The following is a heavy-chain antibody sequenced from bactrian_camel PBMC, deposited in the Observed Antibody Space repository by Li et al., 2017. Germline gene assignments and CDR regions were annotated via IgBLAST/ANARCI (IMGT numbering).Heavy chain of an antibody. CDR3: AADVCPSRAGLGLRDASWYRY. V-gene: IGHV3S53*01. D-gene: IGHD6*01. CDR2: RDTDGST. J-gene: IGHJ4*01. CDR1: GFAGINLY. Sequence: QVQLVESGGGSVQAGESLRLSCVASGFAGINLYMAWFRQAPGKEREGVAARDTDGSTNYADSVRGRFTISRDGTNNTVYLQMNNLVPEDSATYYCAADVCPSRAGLGLRDASWYRYWGQGTQVTVS.